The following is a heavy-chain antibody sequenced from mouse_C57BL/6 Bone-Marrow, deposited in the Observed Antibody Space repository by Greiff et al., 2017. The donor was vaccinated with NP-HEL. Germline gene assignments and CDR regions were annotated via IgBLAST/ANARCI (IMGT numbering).Heavy chain of an antibody. D-gene: IGHD1-1*01. J-gene: IGHJ2*01. Sequence: QVQLQQSGAELVRPGSSVKLSCKASGYTFTSYWMHWVKQRPIQGLEWIGNIDPSDSETHYNQKFKDKATLTVDKSSSTAYMQLSSLTSEDSAVYYGARFDYYGSSYYFDYWGQGTTLTVSS. CDR3: ARFDYYGSSYYFDY. CDR1: GYTFTSYW. CDR2: IDPSDSET. V-gene: IGHV1-52*01.